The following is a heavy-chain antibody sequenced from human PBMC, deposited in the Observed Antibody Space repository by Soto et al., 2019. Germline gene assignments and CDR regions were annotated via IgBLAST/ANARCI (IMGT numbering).Heavy chain of an antibody. CDR2: IWYAGSNK. D-gene: IGHD4-17*01. J-gene: IGHJ4*02. V-gene: IGHV3-33*01. Sequence: QVQLMESGGGVVQPGRSLRLSCAASGFTFNTYGIHWVRQAPGKGLEWVAVIWYAGSNKYYADCVKGRFTISRDNSKNTLYLQMNSLRAEDTAVYYCARGTVHFDYWGQGTLVTVSS. CDR3: ARGTVHFDY. CDR1: GFTFNTYG.